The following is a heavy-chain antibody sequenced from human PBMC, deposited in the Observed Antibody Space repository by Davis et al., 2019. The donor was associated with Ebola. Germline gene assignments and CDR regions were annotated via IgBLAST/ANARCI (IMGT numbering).Heavy chain of an antibody. Sequence: AASVKVSCKASGYTFTSYYMHWVRQAPGQGLEWMGIINPSGGSTSYAQKFQGRVTMTRDTSTSTAYMELSSLRSEDTAVYYCARGRYYYDSSGYYHYYFDYWGQGTLVTVSS. CDR2: INPSGGST. J-gene: IGHJ4*02. CDR3: ARGRYYYDSSGYYHYYFDY. V-gene: IGHV1-46*01. CDR1: GYTFTSYY. D-gene: IGHD3-22*01.